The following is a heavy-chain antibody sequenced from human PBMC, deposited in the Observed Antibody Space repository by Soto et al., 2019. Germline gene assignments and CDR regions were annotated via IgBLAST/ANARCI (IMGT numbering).Heavy chain of an antibody. D-gene: IGHD1-1*01. J-gene: IGHJ5*02. CDR2: IYYSGST. CDR1: GGSISSGDYY. Sequence: SETLSLTCSISGGSISSGDYYWSWIRQPPGKGLEWIGYIYYSGSTYYNPSLKSRVTISVDTSKNQFSLKLSSVTAADTAVYYCARVHRTDWFDPWGQGTLVTVSS. CDR3: ARVHRTDWFDP. V-gene: IGHV4-30-4*01.